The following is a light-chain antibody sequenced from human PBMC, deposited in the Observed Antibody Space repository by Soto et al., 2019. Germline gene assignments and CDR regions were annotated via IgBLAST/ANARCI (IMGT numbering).Light chain of an antibody. J-gene: IGKJ2*01. Sequence: DIQMTQSPSTLSASVGDRVIITCRASQSVSVWLAWYQQKPGRAPKLLIYKASNLEDGVPSRFRGSGSGTEFTLTINSLQPDDFATYYCQQYNSYSVTFGQGTKVDIK. CDR2: KAS. CDR3: QQYNSYSVT. V-gene: IGKV1-5*03. CDR1: QSVSVW.